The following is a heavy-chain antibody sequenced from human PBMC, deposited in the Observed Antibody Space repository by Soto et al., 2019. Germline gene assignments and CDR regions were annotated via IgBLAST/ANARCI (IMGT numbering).Heavy chain of an antibody. CDR1: GFTFSDYN. V-gene: IGHV3-48*02. D-gene: IGHD6-19*01. CDR3: ARDTPGSGWDY. CDR2: ISGSSSNI. Sequence: EVQLVESGGGLVQPGGSLRLSCAASGFTFSDYNMNWVRQAPGKGLEWVSGISGSSSNIKYADSVKGRFTISRDNAKSSLYLQMYTLRDEDTAVYYCARDTPGSGWDYWGQGTLVAVSS. J-gene: IGHJ4*02.